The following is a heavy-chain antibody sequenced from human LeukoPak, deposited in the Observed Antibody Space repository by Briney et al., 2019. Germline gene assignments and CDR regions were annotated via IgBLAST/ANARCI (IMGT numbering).Heavy chain of an antibody. D-gene: IGHD6-19*01. CDR2: IYNGVPT. J-gene: IGHJ4*02. CDR1: GAPISRFY. V-gene: IGHV4-4*09. CDR3: VQTTGWPGFDY. Sequence: SETLSLICTTSGAPISRFYWSWVRQPPGKGLEWIGNIYNGVPTFFNPSLRSRVTLSVDTSKTQFSLQLASVTAADTAVYYCVQTTGWPGFDYWGQGILVTVSS.